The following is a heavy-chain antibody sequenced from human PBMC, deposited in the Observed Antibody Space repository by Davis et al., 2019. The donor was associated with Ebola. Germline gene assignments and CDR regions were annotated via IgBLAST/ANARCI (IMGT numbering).Heavy chain of an antibody. V-gene: IGHV4-59*01. J-gene: IGHJ6*02. Sequence: SETLSLTCTVSGGSISTSYWTWVRQTPGKELEWIGYIYNSGRSTYNPSLKSRVTMSIDTSKMQFSLKLTSVTAADTAVYYCVRERVVVVPTTLHYYAMDVWGQGTTVTVSS. CDR3: VRERVVVVPTTLHYYAMDV. CDR2: IYNSGRS. CDR1: GGSISTSY. D-gene: IGHD2-2*01.